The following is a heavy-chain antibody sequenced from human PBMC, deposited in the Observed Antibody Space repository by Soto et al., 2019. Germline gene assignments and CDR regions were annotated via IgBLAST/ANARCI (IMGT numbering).Heavy chain of an antibody. CDR1: GFTVSSNY. J-gene: IGHJ4*02. D-gene: IGHD3-16*01. Sequence: EVQLVESGGGLVQPGGSLRLSCAASGFTVSSNYMSWVRQAPGKGLEWVSVVYIGGNTYYAESVEDRFTISRDKFQNMLYLEMNSRRAEDTAVYYCAGSVGGGFDYWGRGTLVTVSS. CDR2: VYIGGNT. V-gene: IGHV3-66*01. CDR3: AGSVGGGFDY.